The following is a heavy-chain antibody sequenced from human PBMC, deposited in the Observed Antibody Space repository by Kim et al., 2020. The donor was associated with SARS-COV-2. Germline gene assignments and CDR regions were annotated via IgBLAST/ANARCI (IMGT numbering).Heavy chain of an antibody. J-gene: IGHJ5*02. CDR1: GYTFTSYG. D-gene: IGHD6-13*01. CDR2: ISAYNGNT. Sequence: ASVKVSCKASGYTFTSYGISWVRQAPGQGLEWMGWISAYNGNTNYAQKLQGRVTMTTDTSTSTAYMGLRSLRSDDTAVYYCAGAAAGTWNNWFDPWGQGTLVTVSS. CDR3: AGAAAGTWNNWFDP. V-gene: IGHV1-18*01.